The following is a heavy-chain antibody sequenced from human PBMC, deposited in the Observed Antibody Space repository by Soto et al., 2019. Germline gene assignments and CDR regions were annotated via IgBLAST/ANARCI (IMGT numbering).Heavy chain of an antibody. V-gene: IGHV4-31*03. CDR3: AREGGIVGATAADY. CDR2: IYYSGST. CDR1: GGSICSAGYY. Sequence: QVQLQESGPGLEKPSQTLSLTCTVSGGSICSAGYYWSWIRQHPGKGLEWIGYIYYSGSTYYNPSLKSRVTISVDTSKNQFSLKLSSVTAADTAVYYCAREGGIVGATAADYWGQGTLVTVSS. J-gene: IGHJ4*02. D-gene: IGHD1-26*01.